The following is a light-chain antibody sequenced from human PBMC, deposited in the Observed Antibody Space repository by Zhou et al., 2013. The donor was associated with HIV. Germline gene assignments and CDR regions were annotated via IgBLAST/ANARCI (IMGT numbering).Light chain of an antibody. J-gene: IGKJ2*01. V-gene: IGKV3-11*01. CDR3: QNSGT. Sequence: EIVLTQSPATLSLSPGERATLSCRASQSVSSYLAWYQQKPGQAPRLLIYDASNRATGIPARFSGSGSGTDFTLTISSLEPEDFAVYYCQNSGTFGQGTKLEIK. CDR2: DAS. CDR1: QSVSSY.